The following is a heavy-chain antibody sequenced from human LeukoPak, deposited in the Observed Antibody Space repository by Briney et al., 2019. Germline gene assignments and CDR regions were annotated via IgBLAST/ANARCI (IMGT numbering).Heavy chain of an antibody. CDR3: AKDLSGYYDSSGYFPFDY. Sequence: PGGSLRLSCAASGFTFSSYGMSWVRQAPGKGLEWVSTISGSGGSTSYADSVKGRITISRDNSKNTLYLQMNSLRAEDTAVYYCAKDLSGYYDSSGYFPFDYWGQGTLVTVSS. CDR2: ISGSGGST. D-gene: IGHD3-22*01. J-gene: IGHJ4*02. CDR1: GFTFSSYG. V-gene: IGHV3-23*01.